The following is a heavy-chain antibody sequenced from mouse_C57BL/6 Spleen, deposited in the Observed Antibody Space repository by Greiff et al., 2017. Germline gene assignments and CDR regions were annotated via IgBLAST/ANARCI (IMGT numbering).Heavy chain of an antibody. V-gene: IGHV1-5*01. D-gene: IGHD2-4*01. CDR2: IYPGNSDT. CDR1: GYTFTSYW. J-gene: IGHJ2*01. Sequence: EVQGVESGTVLARPGASVKMSCKTSGYTFTSYWMHWVKQRPGQGLEWIGAIYPGNSDTSYNQKFKGKAKLTAVTSASTAYMELSSLTNEDSAVYYCTREKSYYDFLYYFDYWGQGTTLTVSS. CDR3: TREKSYYDFLYYFDY.